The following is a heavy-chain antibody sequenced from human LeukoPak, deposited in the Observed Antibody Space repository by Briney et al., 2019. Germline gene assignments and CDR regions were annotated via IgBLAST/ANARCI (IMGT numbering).Heavy chain of an antibody. Sequence: SETLSLTCTLSGGSISTYYWSWIRQPPGKGLEWIGYIYHSGSTNYNPSLKSRVTISVDTSKNQFSLKLSSVTAADTAVYYCARHTLDTGYYFDYWGQGTLVTVSS. CDR1: GGSISTYY. J-gene: IGHJ4*02. V-gene: IGHV4-59*08. D-gene: IGHD5-18*01. CDR3: ARHTLDTGYYFDY. CDR2: IYHSGST.